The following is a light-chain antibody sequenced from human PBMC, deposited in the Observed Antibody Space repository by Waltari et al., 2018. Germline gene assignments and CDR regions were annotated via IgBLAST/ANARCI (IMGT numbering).Light chain of an antibody. V-gene: IGLV2-14*03. CDR2: CVS. CDR3: SSYISSSTLER. Sequence: YQERPGKAPKGMGFCVSSRPSGFSSRFSSPKAGNTASLTISWLQAEDEADYYCSSYISSSTLERFGGGTSLTVL. J-gene: IGLJ2*01.